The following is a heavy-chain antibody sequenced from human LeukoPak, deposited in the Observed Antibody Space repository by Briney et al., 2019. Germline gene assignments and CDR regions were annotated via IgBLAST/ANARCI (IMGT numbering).Heavy chain of an antibody. CDR1: GYTFTMYY. Sequence: ASVKVSCKASGYTFTMYYIHWVRQAPGQGLEWMGMINPSDGATTYAQRFQGRVTMTRDMSTSTVYMELSSLRSEDTAMYYCARGGYSSSSPIDYWGQGTLVTVSS. CDR3: ARGGYSSSSPIDY. J-gene: IGHJ4*02. V-gene: IGHV1-46*01. D-gene: IGHD6-6*01. CDR2: INPSDGAT.